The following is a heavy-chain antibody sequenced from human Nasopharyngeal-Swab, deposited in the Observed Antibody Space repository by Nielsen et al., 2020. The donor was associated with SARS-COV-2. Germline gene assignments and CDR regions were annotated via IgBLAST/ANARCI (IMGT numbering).Heavy chain of an antibody. J-gene: IGHJ6*02. D-gene: IGHD2-21*01. CDR2: IYSGGAT. Sequence: GESLKISCEASGFDFNNYGMHWVRQAPGKGLEWVSVIYSGGATYYADSVKGRFTISRDNSKNTLYLQMNSLRGEDTAVYYCARGDSFWGQGTTVTVSS. CDR1: GFDFNNYG. CDR3: ARGDSF. V-gene: IGHV3-53*01.